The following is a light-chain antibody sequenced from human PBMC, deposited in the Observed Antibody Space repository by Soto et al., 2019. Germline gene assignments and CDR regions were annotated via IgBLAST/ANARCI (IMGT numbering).Light chain of an antibody. Sequence: DVQMTQSPSSLSASVGDRVTITCQASQDIGNNLNWYQQRPGKAPNLQIYHASNLETGVPSRFSGSGSGTDFSFTISSLQPENIATYYCQQYDDLPMYTFGQGTKLEIK. V-gene: IGKV1-33*01. CDR2: HAS. CDR3: QQYDDLPMYT. J-gene: IGKJ2*01. CDR1: QDIGNN.